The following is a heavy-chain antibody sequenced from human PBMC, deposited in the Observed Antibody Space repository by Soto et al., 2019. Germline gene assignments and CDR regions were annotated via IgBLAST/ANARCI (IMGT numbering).Heavy chain of an antibody. V-gene: IGHV1-69*06. CDR3: ARSIAAAGSSWFDP. J-gene: IGHJ5*02. CDR1: GGTFSSYA. D-gene: IGHD6-13*01. Sequence: SVKVSCKASGGTFSSYAISWVRQAPGQGLEWMGGIIPIFGTANYAQKFQGRVTITADKSTSTAYMELSSLRSEDTAVYYCARSIAAAGSSWFDPWGQGTLVTVSS. CDR2: IIPIFGTA.